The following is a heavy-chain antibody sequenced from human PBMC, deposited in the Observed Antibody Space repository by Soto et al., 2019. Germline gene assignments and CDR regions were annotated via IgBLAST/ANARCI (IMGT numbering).Heavy chain of an antibody. Sequence: QVQLQESGPGLVKPSGTLSLTCAVSGGSISSSNWWSWVRQPPGKGLEWIGEIYHSGSTNYNPSLKSRVTRAVDKSKNQFSLKLSSVTAADTAVYYCARLANDYGDPNWFDPWGQGTLVTVSS. D-gene: IGHD4-17*01. J-gene: IGHJ5*02. CDR3: ARLANDYGDPNWFDP. V-gene: IGHV4-4*02. CDR1: GGSISSSNW. CDR2: IYHSGST.